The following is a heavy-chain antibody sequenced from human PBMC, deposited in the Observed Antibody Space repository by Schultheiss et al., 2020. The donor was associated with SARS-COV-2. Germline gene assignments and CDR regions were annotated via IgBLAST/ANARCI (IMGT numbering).Heavy chain of an antibody. J-gene: IGHJ6*02. CDR3: ARAGGSYAAHYYGMDV. Sequence: ASVKVSCKASGGTFSSYAISWVRQAPGQGLEWMGWISAYNGNTNYAQKLQGRVTMTTDTSTSTAYMELRSLRSDDTAVYYCARAGGSYAAHYYGMDVWGQGTTVTVSS. CDR1: GGTFSSYA. CDR2: ISAYNGNT. D-gene: IGHD2-15*01. V-gene: IGHV1-18*01.